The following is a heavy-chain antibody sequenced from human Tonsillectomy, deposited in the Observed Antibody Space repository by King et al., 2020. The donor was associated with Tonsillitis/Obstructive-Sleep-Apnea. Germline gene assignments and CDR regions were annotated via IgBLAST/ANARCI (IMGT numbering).Heavy chain of an antibody. J-gene: IGHJ4*02. V-gene: IGHV1-24*01. CDR1: GYTLTELS. CDR3: ATGVVTTVTTLGVSLVY. CDR2: FDPEDGET. Sequence: VQLVESGAEVKKPGASVTVSCKVSGYTLTELSMHWVRQDPGKGLEWMGGFDPEDGETIYAQKFQGRVTMTEDTSTDTAYLELSSLRSEDTAVYYCATGVVTTVTTLGVSLVYWGQGTLVTVSS. D-gene: IGHD4-11*01.